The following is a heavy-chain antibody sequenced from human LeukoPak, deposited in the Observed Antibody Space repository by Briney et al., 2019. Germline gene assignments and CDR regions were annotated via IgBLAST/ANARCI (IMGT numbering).Heavy chain of an antibody. CDR1: GYTFTSYD. Sequence: ASVKVSCKVSGYTFTSYDINWVRQATGQGLEWMGWMNPNSGNTGYAQKFQGRVTMTRNTSISTAYMELSSLRSEDTAVYYCARRYCSGGSCYGRQRGYWFDPWGQGTLVTVSS. CDR2: MNPNSGNT. V-gene: IGHV1-8*01. CDR3: ARRYCSGGSCYGRQRGYWFDP. D-gene: IGHD2-15*01. J-gene: IGHJ5*02.